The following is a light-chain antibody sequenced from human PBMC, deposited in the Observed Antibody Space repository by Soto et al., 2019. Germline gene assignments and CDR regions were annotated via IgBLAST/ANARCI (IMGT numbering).Light chain of an antibody. V-gene: IGLV2-14*01. Sequence: QSALTQPASVSGSPGQSITISCTGTSSDVGGYNYVSWYQQHPGKAPKLMIYEVNNRPSGGSNRFSGSKSGNTASLIISGLQAEDEADYYCSSYTSSSTWVFGGGTKLTVL. J-gene: IGLJ3*02. CDR2: EVN. CDR3: SSYTSSSTWV. CDR1: SSDVGGYNY.